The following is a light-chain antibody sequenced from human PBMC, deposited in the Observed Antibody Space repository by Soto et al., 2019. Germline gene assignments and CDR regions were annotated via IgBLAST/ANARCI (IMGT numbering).Light chain of an antibody. V-gene: IGKV3-11*01. CDR3: QQRSNWWT. Sequence: EIMLTQSPATLSLYPGERATLSCRASQSVSSYLAWYQQKPGQAPRLLIYDASNRATGIPARFSGSGSGTDYTLTISSLEPEDFAVYYCQQRSNWWTFGQGTKVDIK. CDR2: DAS. J-gene: IGKJ1*01. CDR1: QSVSSY.